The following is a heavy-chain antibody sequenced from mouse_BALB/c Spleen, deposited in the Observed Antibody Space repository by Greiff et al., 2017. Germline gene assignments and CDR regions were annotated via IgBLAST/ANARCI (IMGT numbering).Heavy chain of an antibody. CDR3: ARAITTATVYFDY. D-gene: IGHD1-2*01. CDR1: GYSFTGYF. V-gene: IGHV1-20*02. CDR2: INPYNGDT. Sequence: VQLKESGPELVKPGASVKISCKASGYSFTGYFMNWVMQSHGKSLEWIGRINPYNGDTFYNQKFKGKATLTVDKSSSTAHMELRSLASEDSAVYYCARAITTATVYFDYWGQGTTLTVSS. J-gene: IGHJ2*01.